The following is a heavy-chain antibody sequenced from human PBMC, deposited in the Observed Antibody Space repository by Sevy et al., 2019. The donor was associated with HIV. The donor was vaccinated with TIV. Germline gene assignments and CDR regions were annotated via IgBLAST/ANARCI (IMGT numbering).Heavy chain of an antibody. V-gene: IGHV3-33*06. D-gene: IGHD2-21*01. CDR1: GFTFSNYG. Sequence: GGSLRLSCAASGFTFSNYGMHWVRQAPGKGLEWVAVIWYDGSNYDYADSVKGRFTVSRDNSKNTLYLEMKSLRPEDTAVYFCAKEFDSIAIPAFPDKWGQGTLVTVSS. CDR3: AKEFDSIAIPAFPDK. CDR2: IWYDGSNY. J-gene: IGHJ4*02.